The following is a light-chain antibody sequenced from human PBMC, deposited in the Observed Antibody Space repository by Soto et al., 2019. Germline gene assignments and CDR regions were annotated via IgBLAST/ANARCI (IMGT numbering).Light chain of an antibody. V-gene: IGLV2-14*02. CDR3: SSYTSSMTNV. CDR1: SSDVGSYDL. J-gene: IGLJ1*01. Sequence: QSVLTQPASVSGSPGQSIAISCTGTSSDVGSYDLVSWYQQHPGKAPKLMLYDVTDRPSGVSYRFSGSKSGNTASLTISGLQAADEADYFCSSYTSSMTNVFGSGTKVTVL. CDR2: DVT.